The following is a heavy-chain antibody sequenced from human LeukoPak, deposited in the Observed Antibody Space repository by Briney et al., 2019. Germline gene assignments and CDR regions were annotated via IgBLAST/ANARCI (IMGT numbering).Heavy chain of an antibody. CDR1: GVSISGYY. Sequence: PSETLSLTCTVSGVSISGYYWSWIRQPPGKGLEWIGYIYYSGNSGSTSYNPSLKSRVTISVDTSKNQFSLKLSSVTAADTAVYYCARAGDSSGYEYYFDYWGQGTLVTVSS. V-gene: IGHV4-59*08. CDR3: ARAGDSSGYEYYFDY. CDR2: IYYSGNSGST. J-gene: IGHJ4*02. D-gene: IGHD3-22*01.